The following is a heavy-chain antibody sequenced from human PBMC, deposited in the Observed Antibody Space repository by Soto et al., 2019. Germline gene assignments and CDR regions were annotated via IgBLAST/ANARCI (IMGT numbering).Heavy chain of an antibody. CDR1: GGSIRNYY. J-gene: IGHJ3*02. D-gene: IGHD5-12*01. CDR2: IYYSGST. Sequence: SETLCLTRTVSGGSIRNYYWSCIMQPPGKGLEWIGYIYYSGSTNYNPSLKSRVTISVDTSKNQFSLKLSSVTAADTAVYYCARRRDGYNHAFDIWGQGTMVTV. CDR3: ARRRDGYNHAFDI. V-gene: IGHV4-59*01.